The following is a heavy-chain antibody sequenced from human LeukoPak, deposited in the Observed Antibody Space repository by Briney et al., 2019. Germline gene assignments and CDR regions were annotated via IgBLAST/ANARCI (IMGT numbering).Heavy chain of an antibody. D-gene: IGHD6-6*01. V-gene: IGHV4-4*07. CDR1: GGSISSYY. Sequence: SETLSLTCTVSGGSISSYYWSWIRQPAGKGLEWIGRIYTSGSTNYNPSLKSRVTISVDKSKNQFSLKLSSVTAADTAVYYCARGGSSSSGRYFDYWGQGTLVTVSS. J-gene: IGHJ4*02. CDR3: ARGGSSSSGRYFDY. CDR2: IYTSGST.